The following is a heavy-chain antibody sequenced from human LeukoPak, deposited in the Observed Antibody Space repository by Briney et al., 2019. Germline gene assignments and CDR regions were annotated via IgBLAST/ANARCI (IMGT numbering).Heavy chain of an antibody. J-gene: IGHJ4*02. V-gene: IGHV4-39*07. Sequence: PSETLSLTCTVSGGSINNNIYYWGWIRQPPGKGLEWIGSLYYSGSTYYNPSLKSRVTISVDTSTSQFSLRLTSVTAADTAVYYCARTTYYYDSSGYYYPIDNWGQGTLVTVSS. CDR2: LYYSGST. CDR3: ARTTYYYDSSGYYYPIDN. CDR1: GGSINNNIYY. D-gene: IGHD3-22*01.